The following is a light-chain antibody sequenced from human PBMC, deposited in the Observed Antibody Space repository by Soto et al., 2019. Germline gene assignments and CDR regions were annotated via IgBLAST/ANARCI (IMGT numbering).Light chain of an antibody. CDR2: CAS. V-gene: IGKV3-20*01. CDR3: QQYGSSPPWT. Sequence: EIVLTQSPGTLSLSPGERATLSCRASQSVSSSYLAWYQQKPGQAPRLLIYCASSRATGIPDRFSGSGSGTDFTLTISRLEPEEFAVYYCQQYGSSPPWTFGQGTQVEIK. J-gene: IGKJ1*01. CDR1: QSVSSSY.